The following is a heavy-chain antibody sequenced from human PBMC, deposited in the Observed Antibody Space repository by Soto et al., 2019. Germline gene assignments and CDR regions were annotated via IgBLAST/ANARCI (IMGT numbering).Heavy chain of an antibody. D-gene: IGHD2-2*01. CDR3: ASLYQLLVGSGAYGMDV. V-gene: IGHV4-34*01. CDR2: INHSGST. Sequence: SETLSLTCAVYGGSFSGYYWSWIRQPPGKGLEWIGEINHSGSTNYNPSLKSRVTISVDTSKNQFSLKLSSVTAADTAVYYCASLYQLLVGSGAYGMDVCGQGTTVTVSS. CDR1: GGSFSGYY. J-gene: IGHJ6*02.